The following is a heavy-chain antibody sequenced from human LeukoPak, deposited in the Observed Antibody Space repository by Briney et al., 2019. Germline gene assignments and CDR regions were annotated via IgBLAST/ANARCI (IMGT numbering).Heavy chain of an antibody. CDR3: ARDISSYGYLTYWFDP. Sequence: PSETLSLTCTVSGGSISSGGYYWSWIRQHPGKGLEWIGYIYYSGSTYYNPSLKSRVTISVDTSKNQFSLKLSSVTAADTAVYYCARDISSYGYLTYWFDPWGQGTLVTVSS. D-gene: IGHD5-18*01. CDR1: GGSISSGGYY. J-gene: IGHJ5*02. V-gene: IGHV4-31*03. CDR2: IYYSGST.